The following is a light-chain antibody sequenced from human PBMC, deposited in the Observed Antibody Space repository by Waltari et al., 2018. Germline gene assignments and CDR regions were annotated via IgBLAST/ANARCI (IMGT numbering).Light chain of an antibody. J-gene: IGLJ2*01. V-gene: IGLV2-23*02. CDR1: SSDVGSYNL. CDR2: EVS. Sequence: QSALTQPASVSGSPGQSITISCTGTSSDVGSYNLVPWYQQYPGKAPKLMIYEVSKRPSGVSNRFSGSKSGNTASLTISGLQAEDEADYYCSSYAGSSTLVFGGGTKLSVL. CDR3: SSYAGSSTLV.